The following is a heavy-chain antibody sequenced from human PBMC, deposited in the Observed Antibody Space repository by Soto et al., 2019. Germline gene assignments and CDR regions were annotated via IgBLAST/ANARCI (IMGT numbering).Heavy chain of an antibody. CDR3: ARGSSSTSCYDY. CDR2: IYHSGST. Sequence: SETLSLTCAVSGGSISSSNWWSWVRQPPGKGLEWIGEIYHSGSTTYNPSLKSRVTISVEKSKNQFSLKLSSGTAADTAVYYCARGSSSTSCYDYWGQGTLVTVSS. D-gene: IGHD2-2*01. J-gene: IGHJ4*02. V-gene: IGHV4-4*02. CDR1: GGSISSSNW.